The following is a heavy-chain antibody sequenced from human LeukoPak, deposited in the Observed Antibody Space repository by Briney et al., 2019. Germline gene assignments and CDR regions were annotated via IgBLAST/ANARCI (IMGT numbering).Heavy chain of an antibody. CDR1: GFTFSSYW. CDR3: AELGITMIGDV. Sequence: GGSLRLSCAASGFTFSSYWMSWVRQAPGKGLEWVANIKQDGSEKCYVDFVKGRFTISRDNAKNSLYLQMNSLRAEDTAVYYCAELGITMIGDVWGKGTTVTISS. CDR2: IKQDGSEK. V-gene: IGHV3-7*01. J-gene: IGHJ6*04. D-gene: IGHD3-10*02.